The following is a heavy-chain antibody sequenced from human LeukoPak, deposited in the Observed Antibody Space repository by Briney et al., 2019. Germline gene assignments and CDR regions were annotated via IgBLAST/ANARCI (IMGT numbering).Heavy chain of an antibody. J-gene: IGHJ4*02. CDR1: GYTFTGYY. V-gene: IGHV1-2*02. CDR2: INPNSGGT. D-gene: IGHD2-2*01. CDR3: ARALRVVPAAIGAGY. Sequence: ASVKVSCKASGYTFTGYYMHWVRPAPGQGLEWMGWINPNSGGTNYAQKFQRRVTMTRDTSISTAYMELSRLRSDDTAVYYCARALRVVPAAIGAGYWGQGTLVTVSS.